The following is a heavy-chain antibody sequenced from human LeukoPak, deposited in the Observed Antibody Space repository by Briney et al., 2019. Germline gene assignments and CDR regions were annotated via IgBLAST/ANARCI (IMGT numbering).Heavy chain of an antibody. D-gene: IGHD4-17*01. CDR2: ISGSGGST. J-gene: IGHJ4*02. CDR1: GFTFSSYA. Sequence: QPGGSLRLSCAASGFTFSSYAMSWVRQAPGKGLEWVSAISGSGGSTYYADSVKGRFTISRDNAKNSLYLQMNSLRAEDTAVYYCARGDYGDFHDYWGQGTLVTVSS. CDR3: ARGDYGDFHDY. V-gene: IGHV3-23*01.